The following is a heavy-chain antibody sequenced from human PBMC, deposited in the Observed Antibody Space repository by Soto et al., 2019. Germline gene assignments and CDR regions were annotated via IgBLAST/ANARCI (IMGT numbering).Heavy chain of an antibody. Sequence: NPSETLSLTCAVSGGSISSSNWWSWVRQPPGKGLEWIGEIYHSGSTNYNPSLKSRVTISVDKSKNQFSLKLSSVTAADTAVYYCARDRRIQGIAAAGTGYYYYYYGMDVWGQGTTVTVSS. J-gene: IGHJ6*02. CDR1: GGSISSSNW. V-gene: IGHV4-4*02. CDR3: ARDRRIQGIAAAGTGYYYYYYGMDV. D-gene: IGHD6-13*01. CDR2: IYHSGST.